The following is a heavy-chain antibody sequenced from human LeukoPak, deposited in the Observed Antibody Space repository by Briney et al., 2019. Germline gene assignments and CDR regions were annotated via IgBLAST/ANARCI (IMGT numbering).Heavy chain of an antibody. CDR2: INAGNGNT. J-gene: IGHJ5*02. V-gene: IGHV1-3*01. CDR1: GYTFTNYA. CDR3: ARGGVWFGELANWFDP. D-gene: IGHD3-10*01. Sequence: ASVKVSCKTSGYTFTNYAMHWVRQAPGQRLEWMGWINAGNGNTKYSQKFQGRVTITRDTSASTAYMELSSLRSEDTAVYYCARGGVWFGELANWFDPWGQGTLVTVSS.